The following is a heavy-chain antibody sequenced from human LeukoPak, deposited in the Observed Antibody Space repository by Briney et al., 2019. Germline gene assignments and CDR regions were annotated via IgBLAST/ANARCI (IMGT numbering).Heavy chain of an antibody. V-gene: IGHV3-30-3*01. CDR2: ISYDGSTK. CDR1: GFTFSSYV. D-gene: IGHD3-3*01. J-gene: IGHJ6*02. CDR3: ARDPYDFWRGFHPECGMDV. Sequence: GGSLRLSCVASGFTFSSYVMHWVRQAPGKGLEWVAVISYDGSTKYYADSVKGRFTISRDNSKDTLYLQMNSLRTEDTAVYHCARDPYDFWRGFHPECGMDVWGQGTTVTVSS.